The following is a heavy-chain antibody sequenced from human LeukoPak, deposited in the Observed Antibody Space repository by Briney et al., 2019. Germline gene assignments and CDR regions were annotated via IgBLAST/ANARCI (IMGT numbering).Heavy chain of an antibody. CDR2: IYTSGST. Sequence: PSETLSLTCTVSGGSISSDYWNWIRQPAGKGLEWIGHIYTSGSTNYNPSLKSRVTMSVDTSKNQFSLKLSSVTAADTAVYYCARARITMVRGGTYYFDYWGQGTLVTVSS. V-gene: IGHV4-4*07. CDR1: GGSISSDY. J-gene: IGHJ4*02. CDR3: ARARITMVRGGTYYFDY. D-gene: IGHD3-10*01.